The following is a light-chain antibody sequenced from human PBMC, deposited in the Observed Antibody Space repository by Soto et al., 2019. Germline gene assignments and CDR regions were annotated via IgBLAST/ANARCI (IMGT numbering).Light chain of an antibody. Sequence: DIQMTQSPSSLSASVGDRVTITCQASQDITNYLNWYQQKPGKPPKLLINDAYNLETGVPSRFSGSGSGTNFSFTINSLQPEDFATYYCQQYDDLPITFGLGTRLDIK. CDR3: QQYDDLPIT. CDR2: DAY. J-gene: IGKJ5*01. V-gene: IGKV1-33*01. CDR1: QDITNY.